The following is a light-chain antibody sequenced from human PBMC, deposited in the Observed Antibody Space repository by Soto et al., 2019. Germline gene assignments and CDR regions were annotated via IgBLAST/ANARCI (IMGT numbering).Light chain of an antibody. V-gene: IGKV1-39*01. CDR1: HRISAF. Sequence: DIHMTQSPSSVSAFVGESVTITCRASHRISAFLNWYHQKPGKAPKLLIYAASYLQSGVPSSFSGSGSGTDFTLIIVTLQPEDAGTYFCQQSYRLPLTFGGGTKVEI. CDR2: AAS. CDR3: QQSYRLPLT. J-gene: IGKJ4*01.